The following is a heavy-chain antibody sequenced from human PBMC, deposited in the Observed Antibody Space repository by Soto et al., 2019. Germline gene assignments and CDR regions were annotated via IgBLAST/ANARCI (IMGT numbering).Heavy chain of an antibody. J-gene: IGHJ4*02. CDR1: GFSLNTYGVG. D-gene: IGHD3-16*01. V-gene: IGHV2-5*02. Sequence: QITLKESGPTLVKPTQTLTLTCTVSGFSLNTYGVGVGWIRQPPGKALEWLALIYWDNDKRYSPSLKRKLTITMDTSRNQLALTLTIKDPEAAGTSYCASALGSWGAYYYDDWGQGTLLTVSS. CDR3: ASALGSWGAYYYDD. CDR2: IYWDNDK.